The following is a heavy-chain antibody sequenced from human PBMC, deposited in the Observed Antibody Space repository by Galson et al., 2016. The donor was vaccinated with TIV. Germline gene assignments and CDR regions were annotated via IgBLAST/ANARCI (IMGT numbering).Heavy chain of an antibody. CDR2: IYPDGAT. J-gene: IGHJ4*02. Sequence: SLRLSCAASGFTVQRNFMSWVRQAPGKGLEWVSIIYPDGATFYAESMKGRFGISRDTSQNTLSLQMNSLGAEDTALYYCVRAETPNNADDWGPGTLVTVSS. CDR3: VRAETPNNADD. V-gene: IGHV3-53*01. D-gene: IGHD1-14*01. CDR1: GFTVQRNF.